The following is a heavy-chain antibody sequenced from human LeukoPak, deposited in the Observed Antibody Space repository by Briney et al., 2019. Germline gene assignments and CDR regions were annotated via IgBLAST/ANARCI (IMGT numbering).Heavy chain of an antibody. V-gene: IGHV3-21*01. CDR3: ASQGVGATNDY. CDR2: ISSSSSYI. J-gene: IGHJ4*02. D-gene: IGHD1-26*01. CDR1: GFTFSSYS. Sequence: PGGSLRLSCAASGFTFSSYSMNWVRQAPGKGLEWVSSISSSSSYIYYADSVKGRFTISRDNAKNSLYLQMNSLRAEDTAVYYCASQGVGATNDYWGQGTLVTVSS.